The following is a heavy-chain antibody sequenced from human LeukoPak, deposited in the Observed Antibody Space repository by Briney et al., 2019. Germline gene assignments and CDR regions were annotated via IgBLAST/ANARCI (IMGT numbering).Heavy chain of an antibody. D-gene: IGHD1-26*01. J-gene: IGHJ1*01. CDR2: IYTSGST. CDR1: GGSISSYY. V-gene: IGHV4-4*07. Sequence: SETLSLTCTVSGGSISSYYWSWIRQPAGKGLEWIGRIYTSGSTNYNPSLESRVTISLDTSKNQFSLSLSSVTAADTALYYCARDRGAGASYFQFWGQGTLVTVSS. CDR3: ARDRGAGASYFQF.